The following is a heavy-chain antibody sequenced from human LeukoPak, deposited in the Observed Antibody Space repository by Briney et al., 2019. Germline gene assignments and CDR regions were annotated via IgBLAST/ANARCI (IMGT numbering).Heavy chain of an antibody. CDR1: GYTFTSYD. D-gene: IGHD6-19*01. V-gene: IGHV1-8*01. Sequence: ASVKVSCKASGYTFTSYDINWVRQSTGQGLEWMGWMNPNSGNTGYAQKFQGRVTMTRNTSISTAYMELSSLRSEDTAVYYCARGPFLSSGWWGWGQGTLVTVSS. CDR3: ARGPFLSSGWWG. CDR2: MNPNSGNT. J-gene: IGHJ4*02.